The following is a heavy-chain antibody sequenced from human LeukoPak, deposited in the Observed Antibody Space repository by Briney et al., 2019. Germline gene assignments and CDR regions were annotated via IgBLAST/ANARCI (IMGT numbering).Heavy chain of an antibody. V-gene: IGHV3-7*03. CDR2: INHNGNVN. Sequence: GGSLRLSCAASGFTFSSYWMNWARQTPGKGLEWVASINHNGNVNYYVDSVKGRFTISRDNAKNSLYLQVSNLRAEDTAVYFCARGGGLDVWGQGATVTVSS. CDR1: GFTFSSYW. J-gene: IGHJ6*02. D-gene: IGHD3-16*01. CDR3: ARGGGLDV.